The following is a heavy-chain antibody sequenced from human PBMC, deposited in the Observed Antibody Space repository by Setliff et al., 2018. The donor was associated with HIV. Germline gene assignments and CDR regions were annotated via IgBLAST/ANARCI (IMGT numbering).Heavy chain of an antibody. CDR2: VTPIFGTS. CDR3: VREGHCVGVKCYSTDV. J-gene: IGHJ6*02. Sequence: SVKVSCKASGGTFSSYAITWVRQAPGQGLEWMGGVTPIFGTSTHAQNFQGRVTMTRDTSTSTVYMELSSLRSEDTAVYYCVREGHCVGVKCYSTDVWGQGTTVTVSS. CDR1: GGTFSSYA. V-gene: IGHV1-69*05. D-gene: IGHD2-15*01.